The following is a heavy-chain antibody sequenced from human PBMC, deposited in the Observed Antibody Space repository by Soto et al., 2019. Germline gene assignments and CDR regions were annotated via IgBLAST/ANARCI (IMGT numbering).Heavy chain of an antibody. CDR3: ARLVYVTRLNYMHFDF. J-gene: IGHJ4*02. CDR2: IFHDGTA. D-gene: IGHD2-8*01. CDR1: GVSISSGNW. Sequence: ASETLSLTCAVSGVSISSGNWWTWVRQTPQRGLEYIGEIFHDGTANYYPSFERRVAISVDTSKNQFSLKLTSVTAADTAIYFCARLVYVTRLNYMHFDFWGQGALVTVSS. V-gene: IGHV4-4*02.